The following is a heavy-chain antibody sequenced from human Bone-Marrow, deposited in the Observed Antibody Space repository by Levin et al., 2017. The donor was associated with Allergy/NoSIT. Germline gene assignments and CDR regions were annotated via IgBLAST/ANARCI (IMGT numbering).Heavy chain of an antibody. CDR3: ARDKRRYVY. J-gene: IGHJ4*02. Sequence: LSLTCAASGFNFSDYYMSWIRQAPGKGLEWVSYISSNSNSMYYADSVRGRFTISRDNAKNSLYLQMNSLRADDTAVYYCARDKRRYVYWGQGTLVTVSS. V-gene: IGHV3-11*01. CDR1: GFNFSDYY. CDR2: ISSNSNSM. D-gene: IGHD1-1*01.